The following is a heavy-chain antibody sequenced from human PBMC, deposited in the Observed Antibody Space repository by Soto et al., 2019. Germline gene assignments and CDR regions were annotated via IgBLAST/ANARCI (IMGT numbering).Heavy chain of an antibody. D-gene: IGHD3-10*01. CDR2: IYYSGST. CDR3: ARAGTTMVRGVISGWFDP. J-gene: IGHJ5*02. V-gene: IGHV4-59*01. CDR1: GGSISSYY. Sequence: PSETLSLTCTVSGGSISSYYWSWIRQPPGKGLEWIGYIYYSGSTNYNPSLKSRVTISVDTSKNQFSLKLSSVIAADTAVYYCARAGTTMVRGVISGWFDPWGQGTLVTVCS.